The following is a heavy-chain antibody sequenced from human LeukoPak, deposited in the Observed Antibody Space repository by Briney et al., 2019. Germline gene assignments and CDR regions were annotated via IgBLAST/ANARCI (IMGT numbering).Heavy chain of an antibody. V-gene: IGHV4-4*07. CDR2: IYTSGST. D-gene: IGHD6-13*01. Sequence: PPETLSLTCTVSGGSISSYYWSWIRQPAGKGLEWIGRIYTSGSTNYNPSLKSRVTMSVDTSKNQFSLKLSSVTAADTAVYYCARDRGIAAAGTDENFDYWGQGTLVTVSS. CDR1: GGSISSYY. J-gene: IGHJ4*02. CDR3: ARDRGIAAAGTDENFDY.